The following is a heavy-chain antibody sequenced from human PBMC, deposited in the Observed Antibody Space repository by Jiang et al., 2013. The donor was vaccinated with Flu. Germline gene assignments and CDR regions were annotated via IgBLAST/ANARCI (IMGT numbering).Heavy chain of an antibody. CDR1: GGSLIDYY. Sequence: LLKPSETLSLSCTVSGGSLIDYYWTWIRQPPGKGLEWIGYIYYNGNTKYNPSLKSRVTISVDTSKNQFSLKLSSVTAADTALYYCTRTRYCSSTYCPEGFDYWGQGTLVTVSS. V-gene: IGHV4-59*01. J-gene: IGHJ4*02. CDR2: IYYNGNT. D-gene: IGHD2-2*01. CDR3: TRTRYCSSTYCPEGFDY.